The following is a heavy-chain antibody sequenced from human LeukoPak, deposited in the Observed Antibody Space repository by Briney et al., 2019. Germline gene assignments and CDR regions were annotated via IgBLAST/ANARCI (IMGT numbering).Heavy chain of an antibody. CDR1: GYTFTNYY. V-gene: IGHV1-46*01. J-gene: IGHJ4*02. CDR2: INPSGGST. D-gene: IGHD6-13*01. CDR3: ARDSLLYSSSWYDY. Sequence: ASVKVSCKASGYTFTNYYIHWVRQAPGQGLECMGIINPSGGSTSYAQKFQGRVTMTRDMSTSTVYMELSSLRSEDTAVYYCARDSLLYSSSWYDYWGQGTLVTVSS.